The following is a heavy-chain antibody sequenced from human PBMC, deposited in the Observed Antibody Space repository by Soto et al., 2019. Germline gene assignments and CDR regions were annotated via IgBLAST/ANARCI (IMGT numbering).Heavy chain of an antibody. D-gene: IGHD2-15*01. Sequence: EVQLVESGGGLVQPGGSLRLSCAASGFTVSSNYMSWVRQAPGKGLEWVSVIYSGGSTYYADSVKGRFTISRDNSKNTLYLQMNSLRAEDTAVYYCARDVVVVAATRSYYYYGMDAWGQGTTVTVSS. V-gene: IGHV3-66*01. CDR1: GFTVSSNY. CDR2: IYSGGST. CDR3: ARDVVVVAATRSYYYYGMDA. J-gene: IGHJ6*02.